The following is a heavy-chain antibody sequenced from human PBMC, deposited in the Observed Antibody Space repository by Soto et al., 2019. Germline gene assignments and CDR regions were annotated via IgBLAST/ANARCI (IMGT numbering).Heavy chain of an antibody. CDR3: ARHLSVRSPFAH. V-gene: IGHV3-9*01. CDR1: GVIFDDYA. Sequence: DVRLVESGGGLVQPGRSLRLSCDASGVIFDDYAMHWVRQAPGKGLGWVSSITWNSDDIAYADSVKGRFTITRDNAKKSLYLHMNSLRTEDTAFYFCARHLSVRSPFAHWGQGTLVTVSS. D-gene: IGHD2-15*01. CDR2: ITWNSDDI. J-gene: IGHJ4*02.